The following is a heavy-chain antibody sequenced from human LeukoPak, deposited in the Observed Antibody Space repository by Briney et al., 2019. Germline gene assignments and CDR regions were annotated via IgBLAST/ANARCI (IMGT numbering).Heavy chain of an antibody. CDR2: IYSGGST. V-gene: IGHV3-66*01. CDR1: GFTVTSNY. D-gene: IGHD6-19*01. Sequence: LGGSLRLSCAASGFTVTSNYMGWVRQAPGKGLEWVSFIYSGGSTYYADSVKGRFTISRDNSKNTLYLQMNSLRAEDTAVYYCARESQGLLPAFDWWQRAPVTVSS. CDR3: ARESQGLLPAFD. J-gene: IGHJ4*02.